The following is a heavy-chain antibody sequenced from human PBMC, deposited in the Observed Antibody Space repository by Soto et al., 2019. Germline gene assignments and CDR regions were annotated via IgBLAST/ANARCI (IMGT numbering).Heavy chain of an antibody. CDR2: LSYDGSNK. CDR3: AKDRGASSVYYYGMDV. V-gene: IGHV3-30*18. J-gene: IGHJ6*02. D-gene: IGHD6-6*01. CDR1: GFTFSSYG. Sequence: GGSLRLSCASSGFTFSSYGMHWVRLAPGKGLEWVAVLSYDGSNKYYADSVKGRFTISRDNSKNTLYLQMNSLGAEDTAVYYCAKDRGASSVYYYGMDVWGQGTTVTVSS.